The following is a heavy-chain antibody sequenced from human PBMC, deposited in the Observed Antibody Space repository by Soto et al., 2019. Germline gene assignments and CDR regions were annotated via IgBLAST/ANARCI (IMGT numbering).Heavy chain of an antibody. D-gene: IGHD3-22*01. CDR3: AKGITMIVVAPGFSFDY. Sequence: GGSLRLSCAASGFTFSSYGMHWVRQAPGKGLEWVAVISYDGSNKYYADSVKGRFTISRDNSKNTLYLQMNSLRAEDTAVYYCAKGITMIVVAPGFSFDYWGQGTLVTVS. J-gene: IGHJ4*02. CDR2: ISYDGSNK. V-gene: IGHV3-30*18. CDR1: GFTFSSYG.